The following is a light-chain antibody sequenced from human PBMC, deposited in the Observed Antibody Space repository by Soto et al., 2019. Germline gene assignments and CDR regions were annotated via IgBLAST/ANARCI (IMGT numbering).Light chain of an antibody. CDR1: QSINSW. CDR3: QQYNSYSPWT. CDR2: KAS. V-gene: IGKV1-5*03. J-gene: IGKJ1*01. Sequence: IQMTQSPSTLSASVVARVTITCRASQSINSWLAWYQQKPGKAPKLLIYKASSLESGVPSRFSGSGSGTEFTLTISSLQPDDFATYYCQQYNSYSPWTFGQGTKVDI.